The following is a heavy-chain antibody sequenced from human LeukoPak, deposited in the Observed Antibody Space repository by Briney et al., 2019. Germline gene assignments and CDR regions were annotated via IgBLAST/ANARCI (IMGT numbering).Heavy chain of an antibody. CDR2: INSDGSDT. CDR1: GFTFSSYW. V-gene: IGHV3-74*01. D-gene: IGHD5-12*01. CDR3: TRGSATSAFDI. Sequence: PGGSLRLSCAASGFTFSSYWMHWVRQAPGKGLVWVSRINSDGSDTTYADSVKGRFTISRDNAENTLYLQMNSLRAEDTAVYYCTRGSATSAFDIWGQGTMVTVSS. J-gene: IGHJ3*02.